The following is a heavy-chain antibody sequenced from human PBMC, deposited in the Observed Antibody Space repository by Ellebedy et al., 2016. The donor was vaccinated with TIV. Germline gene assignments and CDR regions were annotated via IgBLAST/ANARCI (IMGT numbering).Heavy chain of an antibody. J-gene: IGHJ3*02. CDR2: IYYSGST. V-gene: IGHV4-39*07. D-gene: IGHD5-12*01. Sequence: MPSETLSLTCTVSGGSISSSSYYRGWIRLPPGKGLAWIGNIYYSGSTYYNPSLQCRVTISVAPSKNQFSLRLHSVTAADTAVYYCARFVRATKAFDIWGQGTMVTVSS. CDR1: GGSISSSSYY. CDR3: ARFVRATKAFDI.